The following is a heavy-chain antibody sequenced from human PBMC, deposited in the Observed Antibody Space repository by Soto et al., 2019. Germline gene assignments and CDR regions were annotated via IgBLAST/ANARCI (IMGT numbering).Heavy chain of an antibody. CDR3: ARDRAYCSGGSCYGRYFDY. J-gene: IGHJ4*02. CDR1: GGSISSGGYY. CDR2: IYYSGST. Sequence: QVQLQESGPGLVKPSQTLSLTCTVSGGSISSGGYYWSWIRQHPGKGLEWIGYIYYSGSTYYNPSLKSRVTISVDTSKNQFSLKLSYVTAADTAVYYCARDRAYCSGGSCYGRYFDYWGQGTLVTVSS. V-gene: IGHV4-31*03. D-gene: IGHD2-15*01.